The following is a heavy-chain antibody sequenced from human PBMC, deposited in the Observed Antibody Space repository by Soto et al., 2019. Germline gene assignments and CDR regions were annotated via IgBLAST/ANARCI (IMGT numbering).Heavy chain of an antibody. CDR3: VRVVAIPGYPDN. J-gene: IGHJ4*02. CDR1: GGTFSSYA. D-gene: IGHD5-12*01. CDR2: IVPIVDTS. V-gene: IGHV1-69*12. Sequence: QVQLVQSGAEVRQPASSVKVSCKTSGGTFSSYAISWVRQAPGQGLEWMGGIVPIVDTSTYAQKFQGRVTITADASTITAYLELSSLRSDDTAIYYCVRVVAIPGYPDNWGQGTLVTVSS.